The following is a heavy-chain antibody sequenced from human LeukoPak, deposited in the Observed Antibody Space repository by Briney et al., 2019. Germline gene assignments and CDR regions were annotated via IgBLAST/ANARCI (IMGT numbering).Heavy chain of an antibody. J-gene: IGHJ3*01. CDR3: ARDIAPSAIPDAFDF. Sequence: GGSLRLSCAASGFIFDSYSMNWVRQAPGKGLEWVSYISSGGSTINYADSVKGRFAISRDNAKNSLYLQMNSLRAEDTAVYYCARDIAPSAIPDAFDFWGQGTMVTVSS. CDR1: GFIFDSYS. CDR2: ISSGGSTI. D-gene: IGHD2-2*02. V-gene: IGHV3-48*01.